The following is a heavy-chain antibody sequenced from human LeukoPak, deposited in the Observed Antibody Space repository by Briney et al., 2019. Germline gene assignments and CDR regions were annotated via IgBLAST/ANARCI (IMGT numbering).Heavy chain of an antibody. Sequence: PSETLSLTCTVSGGSISSSGYYWRWIRQPPGKGLEWIGSMYYSGSTYYNPSLKSRVTISVDTSKNQFSLKLSSVTAADTAVYYCARQTQQGITAAGLDYWGQGTLVTVSS. D-gene: IGHD6-13*01. CDR3: ARQTQQGITAAGLDY. V-gene: IGHV4-39*01. CDR1: GGSISSSGYY. J-gene: IGHJ4*02. CDR2: MYYSGST.